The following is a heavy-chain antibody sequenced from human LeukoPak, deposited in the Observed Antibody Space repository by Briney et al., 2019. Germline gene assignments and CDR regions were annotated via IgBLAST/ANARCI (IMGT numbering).Heavy chain of an antibody. CDR2: IYYSWST. J-gene: IGHJ4*02. CDR3: AREERAGWDSSQFDY. CDR1: GGSISSYY. D-gene: IGHD6-13*01. V-gene: IGHV4-59*01. Sequence: SETLSLTCTVSGGSISSYYWSWIRQPPGKGLEWIGYIYYSWSTNYNPSLKRRVTISVDTSKNQFSLKLSSVSAADKAVYYCAREERAGWDSSQFDYWGQGTLVTVSS.